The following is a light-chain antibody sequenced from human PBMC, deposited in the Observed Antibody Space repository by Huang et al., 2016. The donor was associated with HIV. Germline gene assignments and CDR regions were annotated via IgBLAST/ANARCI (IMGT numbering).Light chain of an antibody. CDR2: AAS. Sequence: DIQMTQSPSSPSASVGDRVTITCRASQSISSYLNWYQQKPGKAPKLLIYAASSLQSGVPLSFSGSGSGTDFTLTISSLQPEDFATYYCQQSYNTPLTFGPGTKVDIK. CDR1: QSISSY. CDR3: QQSYNTPLT. V-gene: IGKV1-39*01. J-gene: IGKJ3*01.